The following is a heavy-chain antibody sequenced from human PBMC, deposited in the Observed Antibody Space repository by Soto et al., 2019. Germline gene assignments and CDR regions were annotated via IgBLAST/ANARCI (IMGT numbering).Heavy chain of an antibody. CDR3: GKGRLAGGFDF. J-gene: IGHJ4*02. CDR2: VSATAGTT. CDR1: AFTFSNYA. V-gene: IGHV3-23*01. Sequence: PGGSLRLSCAASAFTFSNYAMRWVRQAPGKGLEWVSLVSATAGTTYYTDSVKGRFTISRDNSRNTVYLQMNSLRADDTAVYYCGKGRLAGGFDFWGQGTLDTVSS. D-gene: IGHD3-16*01.